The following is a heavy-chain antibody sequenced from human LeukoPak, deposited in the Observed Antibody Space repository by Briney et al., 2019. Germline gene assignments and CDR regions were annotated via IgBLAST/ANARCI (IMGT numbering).Heavy chain of an antibody. Sequence: SGTLSLTCTVSGYSIRSGDYWGWVRPPPGKGLEWIGNIYHSGGTYYNPSLKSRVIISVDTSKNHFSLKLSSVTAADTAVYYCARAPNYDFWSGYLDYWGQGTLVTVSS. J-gene: IGHJ4*02. V-gene: IGHV4-38-2*02. CDR1: GYSIRSGDY. D-gene: IGHD3-3*01. CDR3: ARAPNYDFWSGYLDY. CDR2: IYHSGGT.